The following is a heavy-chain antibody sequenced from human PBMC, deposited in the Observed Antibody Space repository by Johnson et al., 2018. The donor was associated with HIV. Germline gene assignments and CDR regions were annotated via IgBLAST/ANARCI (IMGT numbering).Heavy chain of an antibody. J-gene: IGHJ3*01. Sequence: QVQLVESGGGLVKPGGSLRLSCAASGFTFSDYYMSWIRQAPGKGLEWVSYISTSGSSIYYADSVKGRFTISRDNAKNSLYLQMNDLRAEDTAVYYCVRQYELYGYAFDLWGQGTVVTVSS. D-gene: IGHD5-18*01. CDR1: GFTFSDYY. V-gene: IGHV3-11*01. CDR2: ISTSGSSI. CDR3: VRQYELYGYAFDL.